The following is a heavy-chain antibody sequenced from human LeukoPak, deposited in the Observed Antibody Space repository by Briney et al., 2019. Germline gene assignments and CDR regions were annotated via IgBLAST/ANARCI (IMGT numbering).Heavy chain of an antibody. CDR3: AREGITGTTGFDY. V-gene: IGHV4-31*03. CDR2: IYYSWST. J-gene: IGHJ4*02. D-gene: IGHD1-7*01. Sequence: SETLSLTCTVSGGSISSGGYYWSWIRQHPGKGLEWIGYIYYSWSTYYNPSLKSRVTISVDTSKNQFSLKLSSVTAADTAVYYCAREGITGTTGFDYWGQGTLVTVSS. CDR1: GGSISSGGYY.